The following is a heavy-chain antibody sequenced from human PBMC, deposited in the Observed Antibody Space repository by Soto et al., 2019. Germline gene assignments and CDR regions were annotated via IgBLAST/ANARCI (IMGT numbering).Heavy chain of an antibody. V-gene: IGHV3-74*01. CDR3: TREKFDP. Sequence: GGSLRLSCATSGFILSDCAMNWVRQAPGKGLVWVARVKSDGSSTSYADSVKGRFTISRDNAKNTVYLEMNDLRADDTAVYYCTREKFDPWGQGILVTVSS. CDR2: VKSDGSST. J-gene: IGHJ5*02. CDR1: GFILSDCA.